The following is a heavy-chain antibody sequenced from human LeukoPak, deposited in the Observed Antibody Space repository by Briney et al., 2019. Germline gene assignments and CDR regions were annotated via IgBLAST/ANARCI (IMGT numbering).Heavy chain of an antibody. D-gene: IGHD5-18*01. V-gene: IGHV4-38-2*02. CDR1: GYSISSGYY. J-gene: IGHJ4*02. CDR3: ARDPRRYVDTATLDY. Sequence: SETLSLTCAVSGYSISSGYYWGWIRQPPGKGLELIGSIYHSGSTYYNPSLKSRVTISVDTSKNQFSLKLSSVTAADTAVYYCARDPRRYVDTATLDYWGQGTLVTVSS. CDR2: IYHSGST.